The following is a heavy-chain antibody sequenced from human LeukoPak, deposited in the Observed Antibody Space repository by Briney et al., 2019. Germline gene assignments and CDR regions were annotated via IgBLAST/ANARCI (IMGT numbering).Heavy chain of an antibody. D-gene: IGHD3-22*01. CDR3: ATQFYDSSGYYYGLKFDY. J-gene: IGHJ4*02. CDR1: GYTLTELS. CDR2: FDPEDGET. V-gene: IGHV1-24*01. Sequence: GASVKVSCKVSGYTLTELSMHWVRQAPGKGLEWMGGFDPEDGETIYAQKFQGRVTMTEDTSTDTAYMELSSLRSEDTAVYYCATQFYDSSGYYYGLKFDYWGQGTLVTVSS.